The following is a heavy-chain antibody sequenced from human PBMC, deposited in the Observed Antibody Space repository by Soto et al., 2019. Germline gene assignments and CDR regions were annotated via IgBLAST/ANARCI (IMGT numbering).Heavy chain of an antibody. CDR2: IYYSGST. J-gene: IGHJ6*04. D-gene: IGHD3-10*01. V-gene: IGHV4-39*01. CDR1: GGSISSSSYY. CDR3: TKGSEDV. Sequence: SETLSLTCTVSGGSISSSSYYWGWIRQPPGKGLEWIGSIYYSGSTYYNPSLKSRVTISEDTSKNQFSLKVSSVTAADTAVYYCTKGSEDVWGKGTTVTVSS.